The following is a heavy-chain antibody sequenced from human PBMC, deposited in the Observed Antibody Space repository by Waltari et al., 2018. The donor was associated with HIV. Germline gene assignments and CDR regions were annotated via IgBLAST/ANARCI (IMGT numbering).Heavy chain of an antibody. CDR3: ARYRPEVHYYNGMDV. CDR1: GFAFRGYY. CDR2: ISSGGSTT. J-gene: IGHJ6*02. V-gene: IGHV3-74*01. Sequence: EVQLVESGGGSLQAGGSLRLSCAASGFAFRGYYMFWVRQAPGKGLVWVSRISSGGSTTSYADSVKGRFTVSRDNARNTLYLQMNSLRAEDTAVYYCARYRPEVHYYNGMDVWGQGTTVTVSS. D-gene: IGHD3-16*02.